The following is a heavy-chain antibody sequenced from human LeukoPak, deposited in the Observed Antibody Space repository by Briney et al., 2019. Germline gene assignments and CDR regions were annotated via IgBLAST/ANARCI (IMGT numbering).Heavy chain of an antibody. CDR2: IKSKTDGGTT. V-gene: IGHV3-15*05. Sequence: GGSLRLSCAASGFTFSNAWMSWVRQAPGKGLEWVGRIKSKTDGGTTDYAAPVKGRFTISRDNARNTLYLQINSLRAEDTAVYYCARDGDGSVDFDYWGQGTLVTVSS. CDR1: GFTFSNAW. D-gene: IGHD5-24*01. CDR3: ARDGDGSVDFDY. J-gene: IGHJ4*02.